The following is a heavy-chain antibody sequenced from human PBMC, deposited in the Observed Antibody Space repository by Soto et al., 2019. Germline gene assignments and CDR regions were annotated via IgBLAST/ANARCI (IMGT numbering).Heavy chain of an antibody. D-gene: IGHD5-18*01. J-gene: IGHJ4*02. CDR1: GGSISSGGYY. CDR3: ARGGYSYGEKSWTKYYFDY. V-gene: IGHV4-31*01. Sequence: QVQLQESGPGLVKPSQTLSLTCTVSGGSISSGGYYWSWIRQHPGKGLEWIGYIYYSGSTYYNPSLKSPVTISVDTSKNQFSLKLSSVTAADTAVYYCARGGYSYGEKSWTKYYFDYWGKGTLVTVSS. CDR2: IYYSGST.